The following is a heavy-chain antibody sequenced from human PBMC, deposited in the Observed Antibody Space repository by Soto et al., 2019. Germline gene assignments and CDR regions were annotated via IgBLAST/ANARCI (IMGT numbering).Heavy chain of an antibody. V-gene: IGHV1-69*13. Sequence: SVKVSCKASGGTFSSYAISWVRQAPGQGLEWMGGIIPIFGTANYAQKFQGRVTITADESTSTAYMELSSLRSEDTAVYYCASVDTAMVWYNWFDPWGQGPLVTVSS. CDR2: IIPIFGTA. CDR3: ASVDTAMVWYNWFDP. J-gene: IGHJ5*02. CDR1: GGTFSSYA. D-gene: IGHD5-18*01.